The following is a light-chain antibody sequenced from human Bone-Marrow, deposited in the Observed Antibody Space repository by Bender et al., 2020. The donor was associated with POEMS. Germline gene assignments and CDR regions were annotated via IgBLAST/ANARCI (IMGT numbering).Light chain of an antibody. CDR3: VPWDDSLSGYV. CDR2: DVS. J-gene: IGLJ1*01. Sequence: QSALTQPRSVSGSPGQSVTISCTGTSTNIGTYNYVSWYQQHPGKAPKLIIYDVSNRPSGLSSRFSGSKSGNTASLTISGLQAEDEADYYCVPWDDSLSGYVFGTVTKVTVL. V-gene: IGLV2-11*01. CDR1: STNIGTYNY.